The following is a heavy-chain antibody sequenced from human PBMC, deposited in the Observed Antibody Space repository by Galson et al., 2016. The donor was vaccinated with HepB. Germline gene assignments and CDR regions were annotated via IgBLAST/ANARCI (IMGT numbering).Heavy chain of an antibody. V-gene: IGHV4-39*01. J-gene: IGHJ4*02. CDR3: AGNGGYSYAPGY. CDR2: VYYSGIT. Sequence: SETLSLTCTVSGGSISSSSYYWVWIRQPPGKGLEWIGSVYYSGITYYNPSLKSRVTISGDTSKNQFSLKLSSVTAADTAVYYCAGNGGYSYAPGYWGQGTLVTVSS. D-gene: IGHD5-18*01. CDR1: GGSISSSSYY.